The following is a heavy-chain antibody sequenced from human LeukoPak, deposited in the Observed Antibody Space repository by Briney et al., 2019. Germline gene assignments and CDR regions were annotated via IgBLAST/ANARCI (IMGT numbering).Heavy chain of an antibody. CDR3: ARWLSYFDY. D-gene: IGHD3-22*01. CDR2: INWNGGST. Sequence: GGSLRLSCDAAGFTSDDYDMSWVRQAPGKGLEWVSGINWNGGSTGYADSVKGRFTISRDNAKNSLYLQMNSLRAEDTALYYCARWLSYFDYWGQGTLVTVSS. J-gene: IGHJ4*02. CDR1: GFTSDDYD. V-gene: IGHV3-20*04.